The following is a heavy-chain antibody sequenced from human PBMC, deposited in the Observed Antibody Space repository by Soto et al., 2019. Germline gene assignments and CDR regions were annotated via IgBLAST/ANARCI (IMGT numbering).Heavy chain of an antibody. CDR1: GGSMSSGGSS. V-gene: IGHV4-31*11. Sequence: ILSLTCAVSGGSMSSGGSSWSWIRQPPGKGLEWIGYIYYSGSASYNPSLKSRVTMSVDRSENQFSLKLNSVTAADTAVYYCARLIARADWYFDLWGRGTLVTVSS. D-gene: IGHD6-13*01. CDR3: ARLIARADWYFDL. CDR2: IYYSGSA. J-gene: IGHJ2*01.